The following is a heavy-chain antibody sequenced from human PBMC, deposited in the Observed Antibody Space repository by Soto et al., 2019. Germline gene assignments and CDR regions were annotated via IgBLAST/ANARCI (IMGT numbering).Heavy chain of an antibody. CDR1: GGSISSSNW. J-gene: IGHJ6*02. D-gene: IGHD3-3*01. CDR3: ASLDFWSGYSSYYYYGMDV. Sequence: SETLSLTCAVSGGSISSSNWWSWVRQPPGKGLEWIGEIYHSGSTNYNPSLKSRVTISVDKSKNQFSLKLSSVTAADTAVYYCASLDFWSGYSSYYYYGMDVWGQGTTVTV. CDR2: IYHSGST. V-gene: IGHV4-4*02.